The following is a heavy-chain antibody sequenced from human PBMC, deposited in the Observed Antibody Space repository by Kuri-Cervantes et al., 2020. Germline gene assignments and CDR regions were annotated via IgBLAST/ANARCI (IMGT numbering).Heavy chain of an antibody. V-gene: IGHV3-15*01. D-gene: IGHD2-15*01. CDR1: GFTFSSYG. Sequence: GGSLRLSCAASGFTFSSYGMSWVRQAPGKGLEWVGRIKSKTDGGTTDYAAPVKGRFTISRDDSKNTLYLQMNSLKTEDTAVYYCTSRVYCSGGSCPNDAFDIWGQGTMVTVSS. CDR3: TSRVYCSGGSCPNDAFDI. J-gene: IGHJ3*02. CDR2: IKSKTDGGTT.